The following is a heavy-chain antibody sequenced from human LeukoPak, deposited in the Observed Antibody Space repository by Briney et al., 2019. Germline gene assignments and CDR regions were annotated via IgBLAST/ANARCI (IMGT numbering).Heavy chain of an antibody. CDR3: ARRPNYFDY. CDR2: IYYSGST. V-gene: IGHV4-39*07. J-gene: IGHJ4*02. Sequence: SETLSLTCTVSGGSISSGTYYWGWIRQPPGKGLEWIGSIYYSGSTYYNPSLKSRVTISVDTSKNQFSLKLSSVTAADTAVYYCARRPNYFDYWGQGTLVTVSS. CDR1: GGSISSGTYY.